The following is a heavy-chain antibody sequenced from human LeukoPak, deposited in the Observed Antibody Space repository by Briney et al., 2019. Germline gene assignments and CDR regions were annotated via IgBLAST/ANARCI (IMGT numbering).Heavy chain of an antibody. D-gene: IGHD1-26*01. CDR1: GYSIRSGHY. J-gene: IGHJ4*02. Sequence: SETLSLTCAVSGYSIRSGHYWGWIRQPPGKGLEWIGSLYHGGSTDYNPSLRSRVTISVDTSKNQFSLKLTSVTAADTALYYCARLLSGSYSQFDYWGQGTLVTVSS. V-gene: IGHV4-38-2*01. CDR2: LYHGGST. CDR3: ARLLSGSYSQFDY.